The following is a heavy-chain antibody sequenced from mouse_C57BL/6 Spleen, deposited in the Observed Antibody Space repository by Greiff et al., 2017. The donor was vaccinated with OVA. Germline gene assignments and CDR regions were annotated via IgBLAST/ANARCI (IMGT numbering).Heavy chain of an antibody. V-gene: IGHV1-82*01. CDR2: IYPGDGDT. CDR3: ARADYYGGSWYFDV. Sequence: VQLQQSGPELVKPGASVKISCKASGYAFSSSWMNWVKQRPGQGLEWIGRIYPGDGDTNYNGKFKGKATLTADKSSSTAYMQLSSLTSEDSAVYFCARADYYGGSWYFDVWGTGTTVTVSS. CDR1: GYAFSSSW. D-gene: IGHD1-1*01. J-gene: IGHJ1*03.